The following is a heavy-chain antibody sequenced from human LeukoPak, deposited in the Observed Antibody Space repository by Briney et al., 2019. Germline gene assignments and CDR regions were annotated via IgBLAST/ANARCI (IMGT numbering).Heavy chain of an antibody. Sequence: GESLKISCEPSGYKFTTYWISWVRQIHGKGLEWVGVIYPGDSDTRYSPSFQGHVTISADTSFSTAYLQWVSLSTSDSAVYYCARETGLGLYYYMDVWGKGTTVTVSS. CDR2: IYPGDSDT. D-gene: IGHD7-27*01. V-gene: IGHV5-51*01. CDR3: ARETGLGLYYYMDV. J-gene: IGHJ6*03. CDR1: GYKFTTYW.